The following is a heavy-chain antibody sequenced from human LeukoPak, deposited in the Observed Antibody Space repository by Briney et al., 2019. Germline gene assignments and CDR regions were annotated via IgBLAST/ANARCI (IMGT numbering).Heavy chain of an antibody. CDR1: GGSISSFY. CDR2: IYYSGST. V-gene: IGHV4-59*01. CDR3: ASYDSSGRFDY. D-gene: IGHD3-22*01. Sequence: SETLSLTCTVSGGSISSFYWSWIRQPPGKGLECIGCIYYSGSTNYNPSLKSRVTISVDTSKNQFSLKLSSVTAADTAVYYCASYDSSGRFDYRGQGTLVTVSS. J-gene: IGHJ4*02.